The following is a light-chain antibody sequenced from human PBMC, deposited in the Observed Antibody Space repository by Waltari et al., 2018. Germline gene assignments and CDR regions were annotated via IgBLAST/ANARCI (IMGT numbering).Light chain of an antibody. V-gene: IGKV1-33*01. Sequence: DIQMTQSPPSLSASVGDRVTITCQASQDIRNYLNWYQQKAGKAPKLLIYDASKLETGVPSRFSGSRSGTDFTFTISSLQPEDIATYYCQQLDTPLSFGGGTKVEIK. CDR1: QDIRNY. CDR2: DAS. J-gene: IGKJ4*01. CDR3: QQLDTPLS.